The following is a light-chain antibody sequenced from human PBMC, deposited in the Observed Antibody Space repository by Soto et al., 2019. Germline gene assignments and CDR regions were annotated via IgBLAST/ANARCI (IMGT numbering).Light chain of an antibody. CDR3: ISYTSDDVRYV. CDR1: NSDVGLYDF. CDR2: EVS. J-gene: IGLJ1*01. V-gene: IGLV2-14*01. Sequence: QSVLTQPASVSGTPGQSITISCTGSNSDVGLYDFVSRYQHHPGRAPKLIVSEVSHRPSGISNRFSGSKSGNTASLTISGLQSEDEADYYCISYTSDDVRYVFGTGTKLTVL.